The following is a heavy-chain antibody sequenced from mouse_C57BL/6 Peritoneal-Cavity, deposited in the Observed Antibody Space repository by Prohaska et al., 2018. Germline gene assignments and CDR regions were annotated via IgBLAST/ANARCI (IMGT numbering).Heavy chain of an antibody. CDR1: CYTFTSYL. Sequence: EVQLQQTGTVLSRPGASVKMSCKTSCYTFTSYLMHWVKQRPGQGLEWIGAIYPGNSDTSYNQKCKGKAKLTAVTSASTAYMELSSLTNEDSAVYYCTRSYYGSIYYFDYWGQGTTLTVSS. CDR3: TRSYYGSIYYFDY. CDR2: IYPGNSDT. J-gene: IGHJ2*01. V-gene: IGHV1-5*01. D-gene: IGHD1-1*01.